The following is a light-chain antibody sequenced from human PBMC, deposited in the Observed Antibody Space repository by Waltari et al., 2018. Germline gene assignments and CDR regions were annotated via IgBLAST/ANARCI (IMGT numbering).Light chain of an antibody. Sequence: QSALTQPASVSGSPGQSIAISCSGTNSDIGNYNLVPCFQQPPGKAPKLMIFEVCKRPSGISSRFVGSKSGNTASLTISGLQPEDEANYYCCSYAGSYNFEVFGTGTKVTVL. CDR2: EVC. V-gene: IGLV2-23*02. CDR3: CSYAGSYNFEV. J-gene: IGLJ1*01. CDR1: NSDIGNYNL.